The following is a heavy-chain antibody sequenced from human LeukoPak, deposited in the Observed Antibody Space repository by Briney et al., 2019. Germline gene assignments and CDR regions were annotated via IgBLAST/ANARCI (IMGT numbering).Heavy chain of an antibody. J-gene: IGHJ5*02. CDR1: GFTLSSYS. CDR3: ARGRCSGGSCFDL. CDR2: ISSSSSYI. D-gene: IGHD2-15*01. V-gene: IGHV3-21*01. Sequence: GGSLRLSCAASGFTLSSYSMNWARQAPGKGMEWVSSISSSSSYIYYADSVKGRFTISRDNAKNSLYLQMNSLRAEDTAVYYCARGRCSGGSCFDLWGQGTLVSVSS.